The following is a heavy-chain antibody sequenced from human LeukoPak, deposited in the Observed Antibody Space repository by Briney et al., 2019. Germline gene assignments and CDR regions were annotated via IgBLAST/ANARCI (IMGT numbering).Heavy chain of an antibody. D-gene: IGHD3-10*01. CDR2: IRYDGSNK. Sequence: GGSLRLSCAASGFTFSSYGMHWVRQAPGKGLEWVAFIRYDGSNKYYADSVKGRFTISRDNSKNTLYLQMNSLRPEDTAMYYCAKKGYYASGSYFDYWGQGTLVTVSS. CDR1: GFTFSSYG. V-gene: IGHV3-30*02. J-gene: IGHJ4*02. CDR3: AKKGYYASGSYFDY.